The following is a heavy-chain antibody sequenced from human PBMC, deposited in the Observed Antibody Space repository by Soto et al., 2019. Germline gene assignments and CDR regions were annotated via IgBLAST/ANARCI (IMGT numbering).Heavy chain of an antibody. CDR2: INHSGST. D-gene: IGHD2-15*01. CDR3: ARAAGDIVVVVAATLGDPDYYYYYYGMDV. Sequence: PSETLPLTCAVYGGSFSGYYWSRIRQPPGKGLEWIGEINHSGSTNYNPSLKSRVTISVDTSKNQFSLKLSSVTAADTAVYYCARAAGDIVVVVAATLGDPDYYYYYYGMDVWGQGTTVTVT. J-gene: IGHJ6*02. V-gene: IGHV4-34*01. CDR1: GGSFSGYY.